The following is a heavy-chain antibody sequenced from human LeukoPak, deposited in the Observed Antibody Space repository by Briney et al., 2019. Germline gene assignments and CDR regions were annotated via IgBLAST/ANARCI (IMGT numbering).Heavy chain of an antibody. CDR3: ARATLRGDPFDF. CDR2: IFTSGNT. D-gene: IGHD2-21*02. V-gene: IGHV4-31*03. J-gene: IGHJ4*02. CDR1: GDSISSGGYY. Sequence: TLSLTCTVSGDSISSGGYYWTWIRQHPGKGLEWIGNIFTSGNTYYNPSLKGRVLTSVDTSKSQFSLRLTSVTAADTAVYYCARATLRGDPFDFWGQGIQVTVSS.